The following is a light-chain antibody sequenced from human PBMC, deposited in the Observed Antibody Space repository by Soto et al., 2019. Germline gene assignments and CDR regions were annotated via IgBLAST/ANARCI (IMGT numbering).Light chain of an antibody. J-gene: IGKJ2*01. V-gene: IGKV1-39*01. CDR2: VAS. Sequence: DIQIIQSPSSLSASVGDRVTITCRASQSITSYLNWYQQKPGKAPKLLLYVASALQSGVPSRFSGIGFGTEFTLTITSLQPDDFAPYYCHRSSSMPYTFGQGTKLEIE. CDR3: HRSSSMPYT. CDR1: QSITSY.